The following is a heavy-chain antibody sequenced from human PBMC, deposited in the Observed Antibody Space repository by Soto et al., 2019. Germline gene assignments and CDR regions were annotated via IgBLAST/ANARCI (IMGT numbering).Heavy chain of an antibody. J-gene: IGHJ6*02. V-gene: IGHV3-30*14. CDR2: ITYDGSNK. Sequence: QVQLVESGGGVVQPGRSLRLSCAASGFTFSSYAMHWVRQAPGKGLEWVAVITYDGSNKYYADSVEDGLTISRDNSKNTLQHQKNSLRGDDNAVYYCARDPGSPSDLVDYYYGMDVWGQGTTVTVS. CDR1: GFTFSSYA. D-gene: IGHD3-10*01. CDR3: ARDPGSPSDLVDYYYGMDV.